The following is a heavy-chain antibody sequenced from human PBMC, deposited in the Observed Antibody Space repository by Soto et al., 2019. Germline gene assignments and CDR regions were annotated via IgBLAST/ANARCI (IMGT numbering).Heavy chain of an antibody. CDR1: GYGFTSYD. D-gene: IGHD6-19*01. CDR2: MNPNSGNT. J-gene: IGHJ4*02. Sequence: ASVTVSWKASGYGFTSYDINWVRQATGQGLEWMGWMNPNSGNTGYAQKFQGRVTMTRNTSISTAYMELSSLRSVDTAVYYCARDPQWPHDRYWGQGTLVTVSS. V-gene: IGHV1-8*01. CDR3: ARDPQWPHDRY.